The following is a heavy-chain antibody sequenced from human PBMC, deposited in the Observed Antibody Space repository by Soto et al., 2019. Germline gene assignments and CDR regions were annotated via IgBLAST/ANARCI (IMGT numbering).Heavy chain of an antibody. CDR1: GFTFSSYD. V-gene: IGHV3-13*01. D-gene: IGHD3-9*01. Sequence: EVQLVESGGGLVQPGGSLRLSCAASGFTFSSYDMHWVRQATGKGLEWVSAIGTAGDTYYPGSVKGRFTISRENAKNSLYLQRNSLRAGDTAVYYCARDRYYDILTGYYYYYGMDVWGQGTTVTVSS. CDR3: ARDRYYDILTGYYYYYGMDV. CDR2: IGTAGDT. J-gene: IGHJ6*02.